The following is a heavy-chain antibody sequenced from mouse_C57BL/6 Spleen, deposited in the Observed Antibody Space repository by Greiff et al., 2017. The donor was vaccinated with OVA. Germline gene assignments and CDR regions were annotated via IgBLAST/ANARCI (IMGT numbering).Heavy chain of an antibody. CDR1: GFTFSSYA. Sequence: DVMLVESGEGLVKPGGSLKLSCAASGFTFSSYAMSWVRQTPEKRLEWVAYISSGGDYIYYADTVKGRFTISRDNARNTLYLQMSSLKSEDTAMYYCTRTLITTVYFDYWGQGTTLTVSS. J-gene: IGHJ2*01. V-gene: IGHV5-9-1*02. CDR2: ISSGGDYI. D-gene: IGHD1-1*01. CDR3: TRTLITTVYFDY.